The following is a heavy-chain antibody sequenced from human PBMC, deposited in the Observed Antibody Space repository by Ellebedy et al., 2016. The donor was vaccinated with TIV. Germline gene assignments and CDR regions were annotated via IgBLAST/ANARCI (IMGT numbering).Heavy chain of an antibody. Sequence: GGSLRLSXVASGFTFTNYAMGWVRPAPGKGLEWVSLISGSGGSTYYADSVKGRFTISRDNSKNTLYLLMNSLRADDTAVYDCAKRDLVAGAGECWGQGTLVTVAS. CDR3: AKRDLVAGAGEC. CDR2: ISGSGGST. J-gene: IGHJ1*01. D-gene: IGHD6-19*01. CDR1: GFTFTNYA. V-gene: IGHV3-23*01.